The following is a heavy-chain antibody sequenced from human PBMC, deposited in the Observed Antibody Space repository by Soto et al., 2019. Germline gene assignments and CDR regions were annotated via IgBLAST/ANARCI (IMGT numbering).Heavy chain of an antibody. CDR1: GFTFSDYG. D-gene: IGHD3-10*02. CDR3: AKGYLRGFFDL. Sequence: QVQLVESGGGVVQPGRSLRLSCVASGFTFSDYGMHWVRQAPGKGLEWVARLSYDGSDVYFADSMKGRSTISRDNSKSTRYLQMNSLRPEDTAVYYCAKGYLRGFFDLWGRGTLVTVSS. J-gene: IGHJ2*01. V-gene: IGHV3-30*18. CDR2: LSYDGSDV.